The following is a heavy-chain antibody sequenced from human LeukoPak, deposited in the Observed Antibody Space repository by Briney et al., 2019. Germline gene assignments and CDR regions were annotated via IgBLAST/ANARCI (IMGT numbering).Heavy chain of an antibody. CDR2: ITASGTAM. J-gene: IGHJ4*02. D-gene: IGHD1-14*01. CDR1: GFTFSSYS. Sequence: GGSLRLSCAASGFTFSSYSMNWVRQAPGKGLEWVSHITASGTAMFYADSVKGRFPISRDNAKNTLYLQMNSLRGEDTAVYYCARGASNRFDYWGQGTLVTVSS. CDR3: ARGASNRFDY. V-gene: IGHV3-48*04.